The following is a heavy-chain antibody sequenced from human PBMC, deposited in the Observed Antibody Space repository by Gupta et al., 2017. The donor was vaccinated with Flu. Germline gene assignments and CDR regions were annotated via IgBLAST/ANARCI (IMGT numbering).Heavy chain of an antibody. J-gene: IGHJ6*02. CDR2: TSYDGNKK. CDR1: GFRVRNFG. D-gene: IGHD5-12*01. CDR3: AKDVASANVFDRTRAMDA. V-gene: IGHV3-30*18. Sequence: QVQLVESGGGVVQPGRSRRLSCEGSGFRVRNFGMHWVRQAPGKGLEWVAVTSYDGNKKDYADFAKGRFTVSRDNAKSTLYLEMNTLGREDTAMYYCAKDVASANVFDRTRAMDAWGQGTTVTV.